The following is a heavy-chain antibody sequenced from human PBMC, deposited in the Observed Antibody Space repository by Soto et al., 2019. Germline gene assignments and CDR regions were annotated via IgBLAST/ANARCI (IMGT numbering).Heavy chain of an antibody. D-gene: IGHD2-15*01. J-gene: IGHJ6*02. CDR3: AKDLVAATRDYYYGMDV. Sequence: PGASLILSCAASGFTFSSDGIHWVRQAPGTGLEWVAVISYDGSNKYYADSVKGRFTISRDNSKNTLYLQMNSLRAEDTAVYYCAKDLVAATRDYYYGMDVWGQGTTVTVSS. V-gene: IGHV3-30*18. CDR1: GFTFSSDG. CDR2: ISYDGSNK.